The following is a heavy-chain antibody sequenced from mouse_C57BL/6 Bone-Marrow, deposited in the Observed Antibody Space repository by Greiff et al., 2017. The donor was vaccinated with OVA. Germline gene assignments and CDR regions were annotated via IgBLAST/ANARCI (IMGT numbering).Heavy chain of an antibody. V-gene: IGHV5-4*01. CDR2: ISDGGRYT. CDR3: ARDAYYSIFAY. J-gene: IGHJ3*01. Sequence: EVQLQESGGGLVKPGGSLKLSCAASGFTFSSYAMSWVRQTPEKRLEWVATISDGGRYTYYPDNVKGRFTISRDNAKNNLYLQMSHLKSEDTAMYYCARDAYYSIFAYWGQGTLVTVSA. D-gene: IGHD2-5*01. CDR1: GFTFSSYA.